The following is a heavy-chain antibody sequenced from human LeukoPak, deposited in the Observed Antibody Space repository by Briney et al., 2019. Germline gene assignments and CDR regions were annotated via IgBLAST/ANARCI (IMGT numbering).Heavy chain of an antibody. J-gene: IGHJ4*02. CDR3: ARQGSGWDDY. V-gene: IGHV4-59*08. Sequence: KPSETLSLTCTVSGGTISSYYWSWIRQPPGKGLEWIGYIYYSGSTNYNPSLKSRVTISVDTSKNQFSLKLSSVTAADTAVYYCARQGSGWDDYWGQGTLVTVSS. D-gene: IGHD6-19*01. CDR1: GGTISSYY. CDR2: IYYSGST.